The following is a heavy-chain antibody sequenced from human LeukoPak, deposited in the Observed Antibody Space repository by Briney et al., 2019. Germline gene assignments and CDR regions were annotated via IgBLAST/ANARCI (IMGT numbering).Heavy chain of an antibody. Sequence: GRSLRLSCAASGFTFDDYAMHWVRQAPGKGLEWVSGISWNSGSIGYADSVKGRFTISRDNAKNSLYLQMNSLRAEDTAVYYCARERGGTSRFDPWGQGTLVTVSS. D-gene: IGHD2-2*01. CDR1: GFTFDDYA. CDR3: ARERGGTSRFDP. V-gene: IGHV3-9*01. J-gene: IGHJ5*02. CDR2: ISWNSGSI.